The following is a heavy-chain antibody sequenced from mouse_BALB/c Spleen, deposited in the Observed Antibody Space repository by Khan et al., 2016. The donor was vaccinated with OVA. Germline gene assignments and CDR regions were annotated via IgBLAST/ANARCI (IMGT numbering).Heavy chain of an antibody. CDR3: ARLAYYYDSGGFED. D-gene: IGHD1-1*02. CDR2: ISTGGHYT. J-gene: IGHJ3*01. Sequence: EVELVESGGDLVKPGGSLKLSCTASGFTFSTYGMSWVRQTPDMRLEWVATISTGGHYTYYPDSVKGRFTISRDNAINTPYLQMSILKSEDTAIYYCARLAYYYDSGGFEDWGEGTMVAVSA. V-gene: IGHV5-6*01. CDR1: GFTFSTYG.